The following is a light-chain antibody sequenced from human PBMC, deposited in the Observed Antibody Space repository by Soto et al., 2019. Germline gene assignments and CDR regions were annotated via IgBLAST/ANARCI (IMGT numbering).Light chain of an antibody. J-gene: IGKJ2*01. V-gene: IGKV1-39*01. Sequence: DIQMTQSPSSLSASVGDRVSITCRASQTINTNLNWYQQKLGKAPKLLIYAAFTLQSAVPSRFSGSGAGTDFTLTISSLQAEDFATYYCQQSYSIPRTFGQATKLQIK. CDR1: QTINTN. CDR3: QQSYSIPRT. CDR2: AAF.